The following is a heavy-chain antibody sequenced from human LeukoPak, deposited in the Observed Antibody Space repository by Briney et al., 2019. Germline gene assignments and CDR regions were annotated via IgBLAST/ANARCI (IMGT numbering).Heavy chain of an antibody. CDR1: GFTFSSYA. CDR3: AKDRGPAYDILTGSLDY. V-gene: IGHV3-23*01. D-gene: IGHD3-9*01. CDR2: ISGSGGST. Sequence: PGGSLRLSCAASGFTFSSYAMSWLRQAPGKGLEWVSAISGSGGSTYYADSVKGRFTISRDNSKNTLYLQMNSLRAEDTAVYYCAKDRGPAYDILTGSLDYWGQGTLVTVSS. J-gene: IGHJ4*02.